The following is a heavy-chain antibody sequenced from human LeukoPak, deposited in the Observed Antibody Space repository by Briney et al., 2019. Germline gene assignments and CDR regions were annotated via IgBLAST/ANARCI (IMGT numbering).Heavy chain of an antibody. V-gene: IGHV4-30-4*08. CDR3: ARDLSLGVVTTYGMDV. CDR2: IYYSGST. CDR1: GGSFRGYY. D-gene: IGHD3-3*01. J-gene: IGHJ6*02. Sequence: SETLSLTCAVYGGSFRGYYWSWIRQPPGKGLEWIGYIYYSGSTYYNPSLKSRVTISVDTSKNQFSLKLSSVTAADTAVYYCARDLSLGVVTTYGMDVWGQGTTVTVSS.